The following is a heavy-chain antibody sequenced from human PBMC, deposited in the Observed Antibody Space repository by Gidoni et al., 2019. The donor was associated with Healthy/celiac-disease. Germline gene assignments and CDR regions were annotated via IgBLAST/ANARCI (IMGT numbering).Heavy chain of an antibody. Sequence: QVQLVESGGGVVQPGRSLRLSCAASGFTFSSYGMHWVRQAPGKGLEWVAVIWYDGSNKYYADSVKGRFTIFRDNSKNTLYLQMNSLRAEDTAVYYCAREYSSSSLWFDPWGQGTLVTVSS. D-gene: IGHD6-6*01. CDR2: IWYDGSNK. V-gene: IGHV3-33*01. CDR3: AREYSSSSLWFDP. J-gene: IGHJ5*02. CDR1: GFTFSSYG.